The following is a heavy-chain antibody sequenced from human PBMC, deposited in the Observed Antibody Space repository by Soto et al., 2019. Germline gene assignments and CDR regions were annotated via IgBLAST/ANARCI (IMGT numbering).Heavy chain of an antibody. D-gene: IGHD1-7*01. CDR3: ARDISKRLELRGVWFDP. CDR2: IDPNSGGT. V-gene: IGHV1-2*04. Sequence: GAPVKGSCKAFGYTLTGHYMHWGRQAPGQRLEWMGWIDPNSGGTNYAQKFQGWVTMTRDTSISTAYMELSRLRSDDTAVYYCARDISKRLELRGVWFDPWGQGTLVTVSS. CDR1: GYTLTGHY. J-gene: IGHJ5*02.